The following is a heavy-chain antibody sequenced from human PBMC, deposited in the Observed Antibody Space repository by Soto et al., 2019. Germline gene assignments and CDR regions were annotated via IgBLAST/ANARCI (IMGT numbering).Heavy chain of an antibody. V-gene: IGHV3-21*01. CDR2: ISSSSSYI. Sequence: GGSLRLSCAASGFTFSSYSMNWVRQAPGKGLEWVSSISSSSSYIYYADSVMGRFTISRDNAKNSLYRQMNSLRAEDTAGYYCAREFTVTTWSYGMDVWGQGTTVTVSS. CDR1: GFTFSSYS. D-gene: IGHD4-17*01. CDR3: AREFTVTTWSYGMDV. J-gene: IGHJ6*02.